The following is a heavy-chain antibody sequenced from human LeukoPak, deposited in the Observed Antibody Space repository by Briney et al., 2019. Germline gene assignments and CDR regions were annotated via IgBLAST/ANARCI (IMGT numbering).Heavy chain of an antibody. J-gene: IGHJ3*02. CDR3: AKGGGSKLKDAFDI. Sequence: PGGSLRLSCAASGFTFSSYVMHWVRQAPGKGLEWVAVIWYDGTKKYYAESVKGRFTISRDNFKNTLDVQMNSLRAEDTAVYYCAKGGGSKLKDAFDIWGQGTVVTVSA. V-gene: IGHV3-30*02. CDR1: GFTFSSYV. CDR2: IWYDGTKK. D-gene: IGHD5-12*01.